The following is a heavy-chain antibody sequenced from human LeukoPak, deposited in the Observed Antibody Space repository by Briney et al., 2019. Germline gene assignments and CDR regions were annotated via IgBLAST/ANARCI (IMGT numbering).Heavy chain of an antibody. CDR3: ARIMAAGGLENYGMDV. CDR2: ISAYNGNT. D-gene: IGHD6-13*01. J-gene: IGHJ6*02. CDR1: GYTFTSYG. V-gene: IGHV1-18*01. Sequence: ASVTVSCTASGYTFTSYGISWVRQAPGQGLEWMGWISAYNGNTNYAQKLQGRVTMTTDTSTSTAYMELRSLRSDDTAVYYCARIMAAGGLENYGMDVWGQGTTVTVSS.